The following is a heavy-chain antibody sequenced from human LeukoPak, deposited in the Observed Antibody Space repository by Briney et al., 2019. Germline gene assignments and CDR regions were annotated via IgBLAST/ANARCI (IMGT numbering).Heavy chain of an antibody. V-gene: IGHV3-21*01. CDR3: ARARGHTAMVRYFDY. Sequence: GGSPRLSCAASGFTFSSYSMNWVRQAPGKGLEWVSSISSSSSYIYYADSVKGRFTISRDNAKNSLYLQMNSLRAEDTAVYYCARARGHTAMVRYFDYWGQGTLVTVSS. CDR2: ISSSSSYI. D-gene: IGHD5-18*01. J-gene: IGHJ4*02. CDR1: GFTFSSYS.